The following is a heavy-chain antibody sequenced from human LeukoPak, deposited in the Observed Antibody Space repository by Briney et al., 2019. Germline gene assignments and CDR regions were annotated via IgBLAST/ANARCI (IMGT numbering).Heavy chain of an antibody. J-gene: IGHJ4*02. CDR1: GFTFSSYA. D-gene: IGHD6-19*01. CDR2: ISGGGGSA. V-gene: IGHV3-23*01. CDR3: AKDPEGVAAPFDY. Sequence: GGSLRLSCAASGFTFSSYAMSWVRQAPGKGLEWVSAISGGGGSAYYADSVKGRFTISRDNSKNTLYLQMNSLRAEDTAVYYCAKDPEGVAAPFDYWGQGTLVTVSS.